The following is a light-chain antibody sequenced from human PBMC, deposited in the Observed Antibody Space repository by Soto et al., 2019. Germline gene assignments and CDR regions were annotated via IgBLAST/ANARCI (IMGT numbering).Light chain of an antibody. CDR3: KTGSKLLLFR. CDR1: QSVSSY. CDR2: DAS. J-gene: IGKJ3*01. Sequence: SQDTKNFSPVERGPLSCRASQSVSSYLAWYQQKPGQAPRLLIYDASNRATGIPARFSGSGSGTDFTLTISSLEPEDFGVYYCKTGSKLLLFRFGPGSKVDIK. V-gene: IGKV3-11*01.